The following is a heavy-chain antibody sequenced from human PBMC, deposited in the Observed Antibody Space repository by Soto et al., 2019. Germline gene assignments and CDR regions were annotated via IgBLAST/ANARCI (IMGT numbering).Heavy chain of an antibody. D-gene: IGHD6-6*01. CDR3: ARRARPDFYYMDV. CDR2: ISSNGVGT. CDR1: GFTLSGYA. V-gene: IGHV3-64*01. Sequence: GGSLRLSCAASGFTLSGYAMDWVRQAPGKGLEYVSGISSNGVGTYYANNVQGRFTISRDNSKNTVYIQMGSQRPEDMAVYYCARRARPDFYYMDVWGKGTTVTVSS. J-gene: IGHJ6*03.